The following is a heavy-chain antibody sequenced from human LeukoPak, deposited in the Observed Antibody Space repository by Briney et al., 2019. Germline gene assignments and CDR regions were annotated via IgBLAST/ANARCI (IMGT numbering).Heavy chain of an antibody. CDR2: IYYSGST. Sequence: NPSETLSLTCTVSGVSISSHFWSWIRQPPGKGLEWIGYIYYSGSTNYNPSLKSRVTISVDTSKNQFSVKLSSVTAADTAVYYCARTLGVTTSWFDPWGQGTLVTVSS. V-gene: IGHV4-59*11. D-gene: IGHD4-17*01. CDR3: ARTLGVTTSWFDP. J-gene: IGHJ5*02. CDR1: GVSISSHF.